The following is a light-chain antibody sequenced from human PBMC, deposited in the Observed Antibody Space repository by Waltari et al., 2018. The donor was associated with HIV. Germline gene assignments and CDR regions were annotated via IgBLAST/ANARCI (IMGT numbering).Light chain of an antibody. CDR2: KAS. CDR1: QGVGRW. CDR3: QEYNSIAGYT. V-gene: IGKV1-5*03. Sequence: DIHMTHSPSTLSAAVGDRVTITCRARQGVGRWWAWYQQKPGRDPNLLIYKASSLERGVPSRFSGSGYVTEVTLSISSLQPDDFATYYCQEYNSIAGYTYGQGTKLEVK. J-gene: IGKJ2*01.